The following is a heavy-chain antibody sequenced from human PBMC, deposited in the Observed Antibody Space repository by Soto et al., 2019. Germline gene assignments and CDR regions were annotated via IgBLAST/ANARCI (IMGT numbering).Heavy chain of an antibody. Sequence: QITLNESGPTQVKPRQTLTLTCTFSGFSLTTRGVGVGWIRQSPGKAPEWLALIYWDDDKRSSPSLKSRLTITKDTSKIQLVLTVADLDPADTATYYCAHRVLRTVFGLVTTTAIYFDFWGQGTPVAVSS. CDR2: IYWDDDK. CDR1: GFSLTTRGVG. J-gene: IGHJ4*02. D-gene: IGHD3-3*01. CDR3: AHRVLRTVFGLVTTTAIYFDF. V-gene: IGHV2-5*02.